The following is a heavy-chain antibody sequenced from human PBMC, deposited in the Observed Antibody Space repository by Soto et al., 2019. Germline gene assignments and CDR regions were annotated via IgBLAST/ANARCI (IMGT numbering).Heavy chain of an antibody. J-gene: IGHJ6*03. CDR2: ISISGAGT. Sequence: GGSLRLSCAASGFSFSSYAMTWVRQAPGKGLQWVAEISISGAGTNYADSVKGRFTISRDNPKNTSISTAYMELSSLRSEDTAVYYCAREGFEGYYYYYMDVWGKGTTVTVSS. CDR1: GFSFSSYA. D-gene: IGHD3-9*01. CDR3: AREGFEGYYYYYMDV. V-gene: IGHV3-23*01.